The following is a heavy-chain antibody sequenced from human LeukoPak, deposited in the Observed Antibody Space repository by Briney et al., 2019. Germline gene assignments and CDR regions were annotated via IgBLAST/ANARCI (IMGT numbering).Heavy chain of an antibody. CDR1: GGSFSGYY. J-gene: IGHJ4*02. V-gene: IGHV4-34*01. D-gene: IGHD5-24*01. CDR3: ARGLSRDGYNWDY. Sequence: SETLSLTCAVYGGSFSGYYWSWIRQPPGKGLEWIGEINHSGSTNCNPSLKSRVTISVDTSKNQFSLKLSSVTAADTAVYYCARGLSRDGYNWDYWGQGTLVTVSS. CDR2: INHSGST.